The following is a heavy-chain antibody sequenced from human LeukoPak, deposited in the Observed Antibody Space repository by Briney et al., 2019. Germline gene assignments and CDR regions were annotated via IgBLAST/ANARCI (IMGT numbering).Heavy chain of an antibody. J-gene: IGHJ5*02. CDR3: ANSMGGYSYGTNWFDP. V-gene: IGHV1-18*01. Sequence: ASVKVSCEASGYTFTSYGISWVRQAPGQGLEWMGWISAYNGNTNYAQKLQGRVTMTTDTSTSTAYMELRSLRSDDTAVYYCANSMGGYSYGTNWFDPWGQGTLVTVSS. D-gene: IGHD5-18*01. CDR1: GYTFTSYG. CDR2: ISAYNGNT.